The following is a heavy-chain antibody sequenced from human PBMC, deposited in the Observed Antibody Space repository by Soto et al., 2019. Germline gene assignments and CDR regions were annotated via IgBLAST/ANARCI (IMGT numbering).Heavy chain of an antibody. V-gene: IGHV3-7*03. CDR3: ARILCSTTSCYTFDY. J-gene: IGHJ4*02. Sequence: GGSLRLSCAASGFTFSSYWMSWVRQAPGKGLEWVANMGQDGNEKYYVDSVKGRFTISRDNAKNSLYLQMNTLRAEDTAVYYCARILCSTTSCYTFDYWGQGTLVTVSS. CDR1: GFTFSSYW. CDR2: MGQDGNEK. D-gene: IGHD2-2*02.